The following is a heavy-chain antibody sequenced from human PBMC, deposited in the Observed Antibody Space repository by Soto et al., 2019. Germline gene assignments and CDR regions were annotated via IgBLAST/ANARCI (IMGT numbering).Heavy chain of an antibody. CDR3: ARDRYTSGWSGNFDY. CDR1: RVTFSNYY. CDR2: ISSSGSTI. J-gene: IGHJ4*02. D-gene: IGHD6-19*01. V-gene: IGHV3-11*01. Sequence: QVQLVESGGGLVKPGGSLRLSCAASRVTFSNYYMSWIRQAPGKGLEWVSYISSSGSTIYYADSVKGRFTISRDNSKKSLYLQVSSLRAEDTAVYYCARDRYTSGWSGNFDYWGQGTLVTVSP.